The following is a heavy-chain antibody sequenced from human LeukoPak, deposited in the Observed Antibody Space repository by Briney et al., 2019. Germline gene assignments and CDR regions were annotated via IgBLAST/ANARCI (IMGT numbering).Heavy chain of an antibody. Sequence: PGGSLRLSCEVSGFTLSRFNMHWVRQAPGKGLEWVSGISSSSYYLTYADSVKGRFTVSRDNAKNSVFLLMNSLTAEDTAVYYCARVDCSGASCYLDYWGQETLVTVSS. CDR1: GFTLSRFN. J-gene: IGHJ4*02. CDR3: ARVDCSGASCYLDY. CDR2: ISSSSYYL. D-gene: IGHD2-15*01. V-gene: IGHV3-21*01.